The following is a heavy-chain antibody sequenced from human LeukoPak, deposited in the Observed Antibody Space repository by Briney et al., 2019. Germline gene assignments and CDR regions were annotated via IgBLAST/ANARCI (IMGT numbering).Heavy chain of an antibody. V-gene: IGHV4-34*01. D-gene: IGHD3-10*01. CDR2: INHSGST. Sequence: PSETLSLTCTVSGGSISSYYWSWIRQPPGKGLEWIGEINHSGSTNYNPSLKSRVTISVDTSKNQFSLKLSSVTAADTAVYYCARGRVLRHAFDIWGQGTMVTVSS. CDR1: GGSISSYY. CDR3: ARGRVLRHAFDI. J-gene: IGHJ3*02.